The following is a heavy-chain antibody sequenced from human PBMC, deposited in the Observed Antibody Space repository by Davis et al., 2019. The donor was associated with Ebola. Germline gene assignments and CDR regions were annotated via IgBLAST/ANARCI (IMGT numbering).Heavy chain of an antibody. CDR2: IYSGDNT. J-gene: IGHJ4*02. CDR1: GLTFTHYW. CDR3: VGWNIENY. D-gene: IGHD2/OR15-2a*01. Sequence: GESLKISCVVSGLTFTHYWMNWVRQAPGKGLEWVSVIYSGDNTDYADSVKGRFTISRDNAKSSLHLQMNSLRVDDTAVYFCVGWNIENYWDQGTLVTVSS. V-gene: IGHV3-66*01.